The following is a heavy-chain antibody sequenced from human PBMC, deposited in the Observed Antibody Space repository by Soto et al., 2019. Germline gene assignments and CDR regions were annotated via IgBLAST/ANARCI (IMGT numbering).Heavy chain of an antibody. Sequence: EVQLVESGGGLVQPGGSLSLSCAASGFSISGSGIHWVRQASGKGLEWVDRIRDRTNGYATGYAASVQGRFRSSRDDSKTKAFLQMSSLNNEDTAVYDCTRVDAPVESGFDICGQVTMVTVSS. V-gene: IGHV3-73*01. CDR3: TRVDAPVESGFDI. J-gene: IGHJ3*02. CDR2: IRDRTNGYAT. CDR1: GFSISGSG. D-gene: IGHD2-15*01.